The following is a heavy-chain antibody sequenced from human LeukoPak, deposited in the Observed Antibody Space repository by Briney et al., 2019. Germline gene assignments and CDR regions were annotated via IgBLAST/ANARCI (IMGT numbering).Heavy chain of an antibody. CDR1: GFTFSTYT. CDR3: AREYSSGWSLDY. V-gene: IGHV3-23*01. Sequence: GGSLRLSCAASGFTFSTYTMTWVRQAPGKGLECVSTINGRGGDTYYADSVKGRLTISRDNAKNTLYLQMNSLKAEDTAVYYCAREYSSGWSLDYWGQGTLVTVSS. D-gene: IGHD6-19*01. CDR2: INGRGGDT. J-gene: IGHJ4*02.